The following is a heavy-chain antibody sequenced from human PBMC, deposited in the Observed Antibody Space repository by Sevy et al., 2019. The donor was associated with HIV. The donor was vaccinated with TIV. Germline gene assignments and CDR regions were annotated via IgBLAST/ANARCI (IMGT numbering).Heavy chain of an antibody. J-gene: IGHJ4*02. CDR2: INPSGGYT. Sequence: ASVKVSCKASGYTFTSHYIYWVRQAPGQGLEWMALINPSGGYTVYAQKFQGRVSVTADTSTGTVYMDLGSLRSEDTAVFYCARATSCGGDCYFLEYWGPRTLVTVSS. D-gene: IGHD2-21*02. CDR1: GYTFTSHY. CDR3: ARATSCGGDCYFLEY. V-gene: IGHV1-46*01.